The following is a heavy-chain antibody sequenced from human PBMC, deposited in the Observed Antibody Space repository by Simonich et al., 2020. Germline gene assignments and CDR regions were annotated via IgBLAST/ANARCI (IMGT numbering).Heavy chain of an antibody. D-gene: IGHD3-22*01. CDR1: GFTFSSYA. CDR2: ISGSGGST. J-gene: IGHJ3*02. V-gene: IGHV3-23*01. Sequence: GGGLVQPGGSLRLSCAASGFTFSSYAMSWFRQAPGKGLEWVSAISGSGGSTNYADSVKGRFTISRDNSENTLYLQMNSLRAEDTAVYYCAKDLGERITMIVVVIDAFDIWGQGTMVTVSS. CDR3: AKDLGERITMIVVVIDAFDI.